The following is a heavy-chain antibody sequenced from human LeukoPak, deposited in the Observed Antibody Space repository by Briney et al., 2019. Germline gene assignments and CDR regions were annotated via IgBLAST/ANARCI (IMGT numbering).Heavy chain of an antibody. CDR3: ARIRLKWLRENYGMDV. CDR2: IYWDDDK. D-gene: IGHD5-12*01. J-gene: IGHJ6*02. CDR1: GFSLSTSGVG. V-gene: IGHV2-5*02. Sequence: SGPTLVKPTQTLTLTCTFSGFSLSTSGVGVGWIRQPPGKALEWLALIYWDDDKRYSPSLKSRLTITKDTSKNQVVLTTTNMDPVDTATYYCARIRLKWLRENYGMDVWGQGTTVTVSS.